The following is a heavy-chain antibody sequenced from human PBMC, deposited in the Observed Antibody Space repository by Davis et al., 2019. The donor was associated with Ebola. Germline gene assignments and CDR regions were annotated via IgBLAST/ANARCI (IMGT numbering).Heavy chain of an antibody. CDR3: TRNRYHDY. CDR2: ISASGGGT. CDR1: GFTFSNYA. Sequence: GESLKISCAASGFTFSNYAMSWVRQAPGKGLEWVSAISASGGGTYYAESVKGRFTISRDNSKNTLDLQMNSLRGEDTAVYYCTRNRYHDYWGQGALVTVSS. J-gene: IGHJ4*02. V-gene: IGHV3-23*01. D-gene: IGHD1-14*01.